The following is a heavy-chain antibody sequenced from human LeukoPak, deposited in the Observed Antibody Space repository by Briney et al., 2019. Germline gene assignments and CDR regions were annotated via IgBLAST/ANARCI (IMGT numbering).Heavy chain of an antibody. Sequence: PGGSLRLSCAVSGLTLSNYWMNWVRQAPGKGLEWVANINPDGGEERYVDSVKGRFVISRDNAKNSLYLQMNSLRAVDTAVYYCAIWGTDQNYWGQGTLVTVSS. CDR3: AIWGTDQNY. CDR1: GLTLSNYW. CDR2: INPDGGEE. J-gene: IGHJ4*02. D-gene: IGHD3-16*01. V-gene: IGHV3-7*02.